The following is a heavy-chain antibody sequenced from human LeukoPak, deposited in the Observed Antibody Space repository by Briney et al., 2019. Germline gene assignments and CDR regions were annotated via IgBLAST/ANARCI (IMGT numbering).Heavy chain of an antibody. CDR1: GFTFSTYA. J-gene: IGHJ6*03. CDR2: ISGSGGST. D-gene: IGHD2-2*01. V-gene: IGHV3-23*01. CDR3: AKEFVPAAILSYYYMDV. Sequence: GGSLRVXCVASGFTFSTYAMSWVRLAPGKGLEWVSAISGSGGSTHYAESVKGRFTISRDNSKNTLYLQMNSLRAEDTAVYYCAKEFVPAAILSYYYMDVWGRGTTVTVSS.